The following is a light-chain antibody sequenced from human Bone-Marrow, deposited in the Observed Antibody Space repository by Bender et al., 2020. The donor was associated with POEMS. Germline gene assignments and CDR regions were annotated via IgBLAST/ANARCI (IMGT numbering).Light chain of an antibody. CDR2: DAT. CDR3: CSYAGGNTLI. J-gene: IGLJ2*01. Sequence: QSALTQPASVSGSPGQSITISCTGSNTDLGGSSFVSWYQQYPGKVPRLLIYDATYRPSGVSHRFSGSKSGNTASLTISGLQIEDEADYYCCSYAGGNTLIFGGGTKLTVL. V-gene: IGLV2-23*01. CDR1: NTDLGGSSF.